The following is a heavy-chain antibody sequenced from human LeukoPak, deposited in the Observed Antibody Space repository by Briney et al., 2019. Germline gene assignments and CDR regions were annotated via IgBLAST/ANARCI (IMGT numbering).Heavy chain of an antibody. Sequence: ASVKVSCKASGYTFTGYYMHWVRQAPGQGLEWMGWINPNSGGTNYAQKFQGRVTMTRDTSISTAYMELSRLRSDDTAVYYCARGSDFDWLLPSYFDYWGQGTLVTVSS. D-gene: IGHD3-9*01. CDR2: INPNSGGT. J-gene: IGHJ4*02. CDR1: GYTFTGYY. CDR3: ARGSDFDWLLPSYFDY. V-gene: IGHV1-2*02.